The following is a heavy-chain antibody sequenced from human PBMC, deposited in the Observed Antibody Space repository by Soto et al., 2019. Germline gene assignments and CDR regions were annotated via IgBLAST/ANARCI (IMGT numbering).Heavy chain of an antibody. CDR2: IYYSGTT. CDR3: ARDESATDAFDI. Sequence: QVQLQESGPGLVKPSQTLSLTCTVSGGSISSGGYYWSWTRQNPGKGLEWIGYIYYSGTTNYNPSLKSRLTISVDTSKNQFSLKLNSMTAADTAVYYCARDESATDAFDIWGQGTMVTVSS. CDR1: GGSISSGGYY. D-gene: IGHD5-12*01. V-gene: IGHV4-31*03. J-gene: IGHJ3*02.